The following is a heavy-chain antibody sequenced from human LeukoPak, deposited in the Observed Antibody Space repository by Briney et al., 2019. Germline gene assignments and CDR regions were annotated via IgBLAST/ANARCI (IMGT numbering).Heavy chain of an antibody. CDR2: IYYSGST. V-gene: IGHV4-59*08. J-gene: IGHJ3*02. Sequence: SETLSLTCTVSGGPISSYYWSWIRQPPGKGLEWIGYIYYSGSTNYNPSLKSRVTISVDTSKNQFSLKLSSVTAADTAVYYCARHLLSSQDAFDIWGQGTMVTVSS. CDR3: ARHLLSSQDAFDI. D-gene: IGHD1-26*01. CDR1: GGPISSYY.